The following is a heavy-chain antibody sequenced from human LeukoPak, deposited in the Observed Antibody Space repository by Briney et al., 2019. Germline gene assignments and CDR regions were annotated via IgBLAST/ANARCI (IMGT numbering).Heavy chain of an antibody. CDR3: AKDNYYGSGSYYNGGFLFDY. Sequence: GGSLRLSCAASGFSFNNFGMHWVRQAPGKGLEWVAFIRYDGSNKYYADSVKGRFTISRDNSKNTLYLQMNSLRAEDTAVYYCAKDNYYGSGSYYNGGFLFDYWGQGTLVTVSS. J-gene: IGHJ4*02. D-gene: IGHD3-10*01. CDR2: IRYDGSNK. V-gene: IGHV3-30*02. CDR1: GFSFNNFG.